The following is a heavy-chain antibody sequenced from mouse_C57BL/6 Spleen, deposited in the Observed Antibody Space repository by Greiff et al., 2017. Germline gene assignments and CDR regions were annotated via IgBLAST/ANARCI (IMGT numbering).Heavy chain of an antibody. CDR2: IRNSANGYTT. CDR3: ARYIYYGYFGGYFDY. J-gene: IGHJ2*01. D-gene: IGHD2-2*01. CDR1: GFTFTDYY. Sequence: EVKVVESGGGLVQPGGSLSLSCAASGFTFTDYYMSWVRQPPGKALEWLGFIRNSANGYTTEYSESVKGRFTICMGKSQSILYIQMNALRTEDSTTYSWARYIYYGYFGGYFDYWGQGTTLTVSS. V-gene: IGHV7-3*01.